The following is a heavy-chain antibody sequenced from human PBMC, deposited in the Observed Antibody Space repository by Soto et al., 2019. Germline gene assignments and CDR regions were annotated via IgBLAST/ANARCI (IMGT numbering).Heavy chain of an antibody. CDR2: IYYTGST. CDR3: ARGGNYGDFFHY. V-gene: IGHV4-59*01. CDR1: GASRSSNY. Sequence: SESLSLTFTVSGASRSSNYWAWIRQSPGKGQKWIGYIYYTGSTKYNPSLQSRVTISLDTSKKPFSLRLTYVTSADTAVYYCARGGNYGDFFHYGGHGAQVTVSS. D-gene: IGHD4-17*01. J-gene: IGHJ4*01.